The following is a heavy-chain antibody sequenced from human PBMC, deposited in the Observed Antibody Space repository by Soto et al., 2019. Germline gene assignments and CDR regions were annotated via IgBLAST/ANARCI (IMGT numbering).Heavy chain of an antibody. CDR3: ARGRREDV. CDR2: FYSGGSI. V-gene: IGHV3-53*03. Sequence: EVQLVESGGGLIQPGGSLRRSCAASGFTVSSNYMSWFRQAPGKGLEWVSVFYSGGSIYYADSMKGRFSSSRDNAKTSQYVHMASLRAADIAVYDGARGRREDVWGQGTTDTVSS. CDR1: GFTVSSNY. J-gene: IGHJ6*02.